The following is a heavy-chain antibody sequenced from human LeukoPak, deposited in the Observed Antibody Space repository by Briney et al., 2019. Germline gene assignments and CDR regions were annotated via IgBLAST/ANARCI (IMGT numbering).Heavy chain of an antibody. V-gene: IGHV1-69*05. CDR3: ARDGAPYYYDSSGYSQADY. Sequence: SVKVSCKASGYTFTGYYMHWVRQAPGQGLEWMGGIIPIFGTANYAQKFQGRVTITTDESTSAAYMELSSLRSEDTAVYYCARDGAPYYYDSSGYSQADYWGQGTLVTVSS. D-gene: IGHD3-22*01. CDR1: GYTFTGYY. J-gene: IGHJ4*02. CDR2: IIPIFGTA.